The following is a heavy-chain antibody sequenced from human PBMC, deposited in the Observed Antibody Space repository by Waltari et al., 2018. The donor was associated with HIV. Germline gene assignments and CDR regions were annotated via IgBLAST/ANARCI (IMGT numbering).Heavy chain of an antibody. Sequence: QVQLVQSGAEVKMPGASVRVSCKASGYSFIAYYVHWVRPAPGQGLQWMGRINPKSGVTNYPQKFQGRVSMTRDTSISTAYLEVTTLRSDDTAVYYCARGFFQNDLRGLFDLWGRGTLVTVSS. CDR2: INPKSGVT. J-gene: IGHJ2*01. V-gene: IGHV1-2*06. D-gene: IGHD3-16*01. CDR3: ARGFFQNDLRGLFDL. CDR1: GYSFIAYY.